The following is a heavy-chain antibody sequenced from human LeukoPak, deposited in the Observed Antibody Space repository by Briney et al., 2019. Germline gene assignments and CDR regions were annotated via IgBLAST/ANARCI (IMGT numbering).Heavy chain of an antibody. D-gene: IGHD3-10*01. CDR2: MNPNSGNT. CDR1: GYAFTSYE. J-gene: IGHJ4*02. V-gene: IGHV1-8*01. Sequence: PGASVKVSCKASGYAFTSYEINWVRQATGQGLEWMGWMNPNSGNTGYAQKFQGRVTMTRNTSISTAYMELSSLRSEDTAVYYCARRGWGVEANDYWGQGTLVTVSS. CDR3: ARRGWGVEANDY.